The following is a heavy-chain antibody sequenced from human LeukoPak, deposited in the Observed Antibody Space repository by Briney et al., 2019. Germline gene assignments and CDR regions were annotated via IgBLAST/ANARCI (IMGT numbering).Heavy chain of an antibody. V-gene: IGHV3-74*01. CDR2: ISSDGSST. J-gene: IGHJ4*02. Sequence: TGGSLRLSCAASGFTFSTYWMHWVRQAPGKGLLWVLRISSDGSSTSYADSVKGRFTISRDNARNTLYLQMSSLRAEDTAAYYCARVPGGGATVSFDYWGQGTLVTVSS. CDR3: ARVPGGGATVSFDY. CDR1: GFTFSTYW. D-gene: IGHD1-26*01.